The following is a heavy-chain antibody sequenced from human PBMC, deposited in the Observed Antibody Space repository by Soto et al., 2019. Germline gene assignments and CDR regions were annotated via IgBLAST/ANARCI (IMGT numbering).Heavy chain of an antibody. CDR3: ARDWDIVILSVPIPNYNYGMDV. CDR1: GFTFSAYA. D-gene: IGHD2-15*01. V-gene: IGHV3-48*02. J-gene: IGHJ6*02. CDR2: ISSRSDTL. Sequence: GSLRLSCEGSGFTFSAYAMNWVRQAPGKGLEWVSYISSRSDTLYYADSVKGRFTISRDNAKNSVYLQVNNLRDEDTAVYYCARDWDIVILSVPIPNYNYGMDVWGQGXTVTVS.